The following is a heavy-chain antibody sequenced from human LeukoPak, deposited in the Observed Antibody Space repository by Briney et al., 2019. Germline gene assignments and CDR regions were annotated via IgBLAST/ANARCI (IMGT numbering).Heavy chain of an antibody. CDR2: IYYSGST. CDR3: ASKYCGGDCYAWYYGMDV. D-gene: IGHD2-21*02. V-gene: IGHV4-59*01. J-gene: IGHJ6*02. Sequence: KPSETLSLTCTVSGGSISSYYWSWIRQPPGKGLEWIGYIYYSGSTNYNPSLKSRVTISVDTSKNQFSLKLSSVTAADTAVYYCASKYCGGDCYAWYYGMDVWGQGTTATVSS. CDR1: GGSISSYY.